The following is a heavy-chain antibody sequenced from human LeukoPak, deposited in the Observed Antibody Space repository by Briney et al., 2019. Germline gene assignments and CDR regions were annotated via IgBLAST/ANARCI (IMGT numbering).Heavy chain of an antibody. CDR2: IFHTGST. Sequence: NPSETLSLTCVVSGDSISSGTYSWSWIRQPPGRGLEWIGYIFHTGSTFYNPSLKSRVTISVDTSKNQFSLRLNSVTAADTAVYYCARELWFANAPGSWLDPWGQGTLVTVSS. CDR1: GDSISSGTYS. D-gene: IGHD3-10*01. J-gene: IGHJ5*02. V-gene: IGHV4-30-2*01. CDR3: ARELWFANAPGSWLDP.